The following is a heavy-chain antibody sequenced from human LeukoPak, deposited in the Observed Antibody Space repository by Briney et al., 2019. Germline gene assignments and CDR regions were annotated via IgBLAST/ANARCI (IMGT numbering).Heavy chain of an antibody. J-gene: IGHJ6*02. Sequence: PGGSLRLACAAAGFTFINYAMGSVRQAPGKGLGYGSSISISVGSTYYANSVKGRFTISRDNSKNTLYLQMGSLRAEDMAVYYCARAGNMAEGGGSCCRTDVWGQGTMVTVSS. CDR2: ISISVGST. CDR1: GFTFINYA. CDR3: ARAGNMAEGGGSCCRTDV. V-gene: IGHV3-64*01. D-gene: IGHD2-15*01.